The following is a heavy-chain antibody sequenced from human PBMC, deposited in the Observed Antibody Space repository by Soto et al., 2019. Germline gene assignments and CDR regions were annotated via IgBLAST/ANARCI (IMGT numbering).Heavy chain of an antibody. V-gene: IGHV1-18*01. CDR2: INAYNGNT. Sequence: SVKVSCKASGYTFTSYGICWVRQATGQGLEWMGWINAYNGNTNYAQKFQGRVTITTDKSTSTAYMELSSLRSEDTAVYYCARGGTSYYSDCIRHTIFYHWLDPWGQGTLVTVSS. D-gene: IGHD3-3*01. CDR3: ARGGTSYYSDCIRHTIFYHWLDP. CDR1: GYTFTSYG. J-gene: IGHJ5*01.